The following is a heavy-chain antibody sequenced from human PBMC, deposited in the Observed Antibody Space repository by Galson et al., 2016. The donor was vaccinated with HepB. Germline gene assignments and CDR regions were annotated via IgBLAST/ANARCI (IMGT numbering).Heavy chain of an antibody. D-gene: IGHD6-6*01. CDR2: ISAYSGKT. Sequence: SVKVSCKASGYTFTSYGIMWLRQPPGQRLEWMGWISAYSGKTNYAQKFQGRVTMTTDTSTSTAYLEMRSLRYDDTAVYYCARDAGVAARPLYNGLGVWGQGTTVTVSS. CDR1: GYTFTSYG. J-gene: IGHJ6*02. CDR3: ARDAGVAARPLYNGLGV. V-gene: IGHV1-18*01.